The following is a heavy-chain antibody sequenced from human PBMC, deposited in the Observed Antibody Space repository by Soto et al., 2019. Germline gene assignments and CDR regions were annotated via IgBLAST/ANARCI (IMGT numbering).Heavy chain of an antibody. V-gene: IGHV4-30-4*01. Sequence: SETLALTCTVSGGCISSGDYYWSWIRQPPGKGLEWIGYIYYSGSTYYNPSLKSRVTISVDTSKNQFSLKLSSVTAADTAVYYCARENPTYYYDSSGYPPGSFDYWGQGTLVTVSS. CDR1: GGCISSGDYY. J-gene: IGHJ4*02. CDR2: IYYSGST. CDR3: ARENPTYYYDSSGYPPGSFDY. D-gene: IGHD3-22*01.